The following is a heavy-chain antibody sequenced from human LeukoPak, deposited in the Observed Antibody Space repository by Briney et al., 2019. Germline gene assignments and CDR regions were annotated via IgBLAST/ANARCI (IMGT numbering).Heavy chain of an antibody. CDR1: GLTFSSYG. V-gene: IGHV3-30*03. D-gene: IGHD3-10*01. Sequence: GGSLRLSCAASGLTFSSYGMPWVRQAPGKGLEWVAVISYDGSNKYYADSVKGRFTISRDNSKNTLYLQMNSLRAEDTAVYYCATPIVLLWFGELLNTDYWGQGTLVTVSS. CDR2: ISYDGSNK. CDR3: ATPIVLLWFGELLNTDY. J-gene: IGHJ4*02.